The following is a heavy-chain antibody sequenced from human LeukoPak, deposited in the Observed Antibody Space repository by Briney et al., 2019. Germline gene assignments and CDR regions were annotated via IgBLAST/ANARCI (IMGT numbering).Heavy chain of an antibody. CDR2: VNADGGNT. V-gene: IGHV3-23*01. CDR1: GFTFDNYR. CDR3: AKDLVISSGWYASFDY. J-gene: IGHJ4*02. D-gene: IGHD6-19*01. Sequence: PGGSLRLSCAASGFTFDNYRMSWVRQAPGKGLEWVSTVNADGGNTYYAYSVKGRFTISRDNSKNTLYLQMNSLRAEDTAVYYCAKDLVISSGWYASFDYWGQGTLVTVSS.